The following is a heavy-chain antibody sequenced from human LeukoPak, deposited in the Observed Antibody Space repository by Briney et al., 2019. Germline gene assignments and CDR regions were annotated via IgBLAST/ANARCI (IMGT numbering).Heavy chain of an antibody. V-gene: IGHV4-59*01. D-gene: IGHD2-2*01. J-gene: IGHJ4*02. Sequence: SETLSLTCTVSGGSLSSYYWSWIRQPPGEGLEWIGYVHSSAATNHNPSLKSRVTMSLDTSKNQFSLKLTSVTTADTAIYYCARTYASTSIDSWGQGTLVTVSS. CDR2: VHSSAAT. CDR1: GGSLSSYY. CDR3: ARTYASTSIDS.